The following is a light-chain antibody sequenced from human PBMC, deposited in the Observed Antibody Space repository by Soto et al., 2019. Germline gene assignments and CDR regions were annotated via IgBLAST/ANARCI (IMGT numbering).Light chain of an antibody. V-gene: IGKV3D-7*01. Sequence: PGARATLSCRASQSLRNTYLSWYQQKPGQAPRLLIYGVFSRATGVPDRFSGGGSGTEFTLTISSLQPEDFAAYYCQQSYRTPRTFGQGTKVDIK. CDR2: GVF. CDR3: QQSYRTPRT. CDR1: QSLRNTY. J-gene: IGKJ1*01.